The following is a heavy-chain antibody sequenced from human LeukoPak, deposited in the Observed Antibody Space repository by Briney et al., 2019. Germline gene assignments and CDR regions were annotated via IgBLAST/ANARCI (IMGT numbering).Heavy chain of an antibody. Sequence: GESLKISCKGSGYSFTSYWIGWGRQMPGKGLEWMGIIYPGDSDTRYSPSFQGQVTISAGKSISTAYLQWSSLKASDTAMYYCARPIEMATIGAFDIWGQGTMVTVSS. D-gene: IGHD5-24*01. CDR1: GYSFTSYW. CDR2: IYPGDSDT. J-gene: IGHJ3*02. V-gene: IGHV5-51*01. CDR3: ARPIEMATIGAFDI.